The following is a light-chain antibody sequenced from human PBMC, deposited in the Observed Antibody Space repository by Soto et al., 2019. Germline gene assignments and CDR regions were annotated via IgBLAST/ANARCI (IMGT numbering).Light chain of an antibody. V-gene: IGKV4-1*01. Sequence: DIVMTQSPDSLAVSLGERASISCKSSHSLLHSSDNMHHLSWFQKKPGQPPKLLIYWASTREPGVPDRFRGSGSGTDYALTISGLQAGDVAFNYCQQYSDTPLTFCQGTKVDIK. J-gene: IGKJ1*01. CDR1: HSLLHSSDNMHH. CDR3: QQYSDTPLT. CDR2: WAS.